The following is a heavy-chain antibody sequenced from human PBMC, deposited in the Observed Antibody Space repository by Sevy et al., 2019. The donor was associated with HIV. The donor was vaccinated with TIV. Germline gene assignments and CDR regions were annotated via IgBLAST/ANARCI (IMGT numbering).Heavy chain of an antibody. D-gene: IGHD5-18*01. V-gene: IGHV7-4-1*02. CDR3: ASPFLYSNAPEADY. CDR1: GYNIKNYA. J-gene: IGHJ4*02. Sequence: ASVKVSCKASGYNIKNYAINWVRQAPGQGREWMGWINTNTGNPTYAQAFKGRLVFSLDTSVSTAYLQITSLEAEDTAIYFCASPFLYSNAPEADYWGQGTLVTVSS. CDR2: INTNTGNP.